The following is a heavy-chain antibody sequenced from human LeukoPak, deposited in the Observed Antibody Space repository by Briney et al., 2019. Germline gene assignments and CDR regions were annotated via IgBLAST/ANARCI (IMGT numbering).Heavy chain of an antibody. Sequence: PGGSLRLSCAASGFTFSSYAMSWVRQAPGKGLEWVSGVSGSGGSTNYADSVKGRFTISRDNSHNTLYLQMDSLRAEDTAVYYCTKGPETMIVPDYWGQGTLVTVSS. CDR1: GFTFSSYA. J-gene: IGHJ4*02. V-gene: IGHV3-23*01. CDR3: TKGPETMIVPDY. CDR2: VSGSGGST. D-gene: IGHD3-22*01.